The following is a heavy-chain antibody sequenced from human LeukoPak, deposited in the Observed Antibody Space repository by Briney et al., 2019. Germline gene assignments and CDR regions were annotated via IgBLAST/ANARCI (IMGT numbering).Heavy chain of an antibody. CDR2: ISSSGSTI. Sequence: PGGSLRLSCAASGCTFSSYEMNWVRQAPGKGLEWVSYISSSGSTIYYADSVKGRFTISRDNAKNSLYLQMNSLRAEDTAVYYCARVGWGKYQLPNYFDYWGQGTLVTVSS. V-gene: IGHV3-48*03. D-gene: IGHD2-2*01. J-gene: IGHJ4*02. CDR1: GCTFSSYE. CDR3: ARVGWGKYQLPNYFDY.